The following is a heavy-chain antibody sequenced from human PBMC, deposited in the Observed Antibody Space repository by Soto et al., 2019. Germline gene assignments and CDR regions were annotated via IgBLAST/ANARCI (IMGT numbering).Heavy chain of an antibody. CDR1: GGSISSGGYY. CDR2: IYYSGST. CDR3: ARTVAGPYYFDY. D-gene: IGHD6-19*01. V-gene: IGHV4-31*03. Sequence: LSLTCTVSGGSISSGGYYWSWIRQHPGKGLEWIGYIYYSGSTYYNPSLKSRVTISVDTSKNQFSLKLSSVTAADTAVYYCARTVAGPYYFDYWGQGTLVTVSS. J-gene: IGHJ4*02.